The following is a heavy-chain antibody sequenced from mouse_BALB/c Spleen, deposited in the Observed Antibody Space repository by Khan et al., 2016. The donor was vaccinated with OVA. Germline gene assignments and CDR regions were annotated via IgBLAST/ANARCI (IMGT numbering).Heavy chain of an antibody. J-gene: IGHJ4*01. CDR1: GYSITSDYA. V-gene: IGHV3-2*02. D-gene: IGHD2-3*01. Sequence: EVQLQESGPGLVKPSQSLSLTCTVTGYSITSDYAWNWIRQFPGNKLEWMGYINYSGSTNYNPALKSRISITRDTSKNQFFLQLNSVTTAYTATYYCARDGSRYNYAMDYWGQGTSVTVSS. CDR3: ARDGSRYNYAMDY. CDR2: INYSGST.